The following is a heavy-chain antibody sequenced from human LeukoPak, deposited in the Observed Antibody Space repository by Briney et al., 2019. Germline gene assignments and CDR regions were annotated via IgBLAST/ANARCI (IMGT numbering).Heavy chain of an antibody. CDR2: INHSGST. Sequence: SETLSLTCTVSGGSISSYYWSWIRQPPGKGLEWIGEINHSGSTNYNPSLKSRVTISVDTSKNQFSLKLSSVTAADTAVYYCARGPYYYVYWGQGTLVTVSS. CDR3: ARGPYYYVY. J-gene: IGHJ4*02. V-gene: IGHV4-34*01. CDR1: GGSISSYY. D-gene: IGHD3-10*02.